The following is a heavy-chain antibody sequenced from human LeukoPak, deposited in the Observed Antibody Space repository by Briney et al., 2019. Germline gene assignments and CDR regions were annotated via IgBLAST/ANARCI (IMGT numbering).Heavy chain of an antibody. V-gene: IGHV4-59*11. CDR3: ARDLVTVTKGFDI. CDR2: ISFIGRT. D-gene: IGHD4-17*01. J-gene: IGHJ3*02. CDR1: DDSFSSHY. Sequence: SETLSLTCAVSDDSFSSHYWTWIRQPPGKGLEWIGYISFIGRTNYSPSLKSRVTISIDTSKNQFSLKLTSVTAADTAVYYCARDLVTVTKGFDIWGQGTMVSVCS.